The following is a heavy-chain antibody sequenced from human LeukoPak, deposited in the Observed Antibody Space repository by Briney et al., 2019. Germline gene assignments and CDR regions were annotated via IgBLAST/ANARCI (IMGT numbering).Heavy chain of an antibody. CDR1: GGSISSNSYF. V-gene: IGHV4-39*01. D-gene: IGHD2-15*01. J-gene: IGHJ6*02. CDR2: IYYSGST. CDR3: ARVGRGYCSGGSCYSILYYYYGMDV. Sequence: KSSETLSLTCTVSGGSISSNSYFWGWIRQPPGKGLEWIGTIYYSGSTYHNPSLRSRVTISVETSKNQFSLKLSSVTAADTAVYYCARVGRGYCSGGSCYSILYYYYGMDVWGQGTTVTVSS.